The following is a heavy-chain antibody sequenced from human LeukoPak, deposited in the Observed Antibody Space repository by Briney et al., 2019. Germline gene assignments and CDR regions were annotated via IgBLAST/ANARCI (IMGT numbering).Heavy chain of an antibody. J-gene: IGHJ3*02. Sequence: PGGSLRLSCAASGFTFSSYAMSWVRQAPGKGLEWVSAISGSGGSTYYADSVEGRFTISRDKSKNTLYLQMNSLRAEDTALYYCARGPYEDAYNLAGFDIWGQGTMVTVSS. CDR2: ISGSGGST. D-gene: IGHD5-24*01. CDR1: GFTFSSYA. CDR3: ARGPYEDAYNLAGFDI. V-gene: IGHV3-23*01.